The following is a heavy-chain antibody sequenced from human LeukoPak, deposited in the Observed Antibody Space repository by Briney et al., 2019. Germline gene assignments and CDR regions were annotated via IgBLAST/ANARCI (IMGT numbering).Heavy chain of an antibody. D-gene: IGHD6-13*01. CDR2: IYPGDSDT. V-gene: IGHV5-51*01. Sequence: GASLKISCKGSGYSFTSYWIGWVRQMPGKGLEWVGIIYPGDSDTRYSPSFQGQVTISADKSISTAYLQWSSLKASDTAMYYCARGTTDIAAAGTAAGFDYWGQGTLVTVSS. J-gene: IGHJ4*02. CDR1: GYSFTSYW. CDR3: ARGTTDIAAAGTAAGFDY.